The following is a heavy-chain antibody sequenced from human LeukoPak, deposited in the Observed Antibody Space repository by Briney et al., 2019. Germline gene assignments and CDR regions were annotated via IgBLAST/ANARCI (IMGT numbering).Heavy chain of an antibody. CDR1: GVSISSSNW. D-gene: IGHD3-10*01. CDR3: ARGNRRITMVRGVIPAGFDY. V-gene: IGHV4-4*02. Sequence: SETLSLTCAVSGVSISSSNWWSWVRQPPGKGLEWIGEIYHSGSTNYNPSLKSRVTISVDKSKNQFSLKLSSVTAADTAVYYCARGNRRITMVRGVIPAGFDYWGQGTLVTVSS. CDR2: IYHSGST. J-gene: IGHJ4*02.